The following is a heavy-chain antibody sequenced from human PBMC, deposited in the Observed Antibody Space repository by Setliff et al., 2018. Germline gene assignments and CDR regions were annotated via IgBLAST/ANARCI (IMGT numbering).Heavy chain of an antibody. V-gene: IGHV1-69*05. CDR1: GGPFSNYG. CDR2: TIPMFGTR. Sequence: ASVKVSCKASGGPFSNYGISWVRQAPGQGLEWMGGTIPMFGTRNYARKFQGRVTIITDESTSTAYMQLTSLGSEDTAVYYCVREGVDSRSSTDYRYYMDVWGKGTTVTVSS. CDR3: VREGVDSRSSTDYRYYMDV. J-gene: IGHJ6*03. D-gene: IGHD3-22*01.